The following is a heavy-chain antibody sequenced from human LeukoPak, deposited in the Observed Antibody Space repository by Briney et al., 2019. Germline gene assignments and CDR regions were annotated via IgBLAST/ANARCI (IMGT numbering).Heavy chain of an antibody. CDR2: ISYDGSNK. CDR3: AKDFQYSSGWYHYYYGMDV. V-gene: IGHV3-30*18. D-gene: IGHD6-19*01. Sequence: PGGSLRLSCAASGFTFSSYGMHWVRQAPGKGLEWLAVISYDGSNKYYADSVKGRFTISRDNSKNTLYLQMNSLRAEDTAVYYCAKDFQYSSGWYHYYYGMDVWGQGTTVTVSS. J-gene: IGHJ6*02. CDR1: GFTFSSYG.